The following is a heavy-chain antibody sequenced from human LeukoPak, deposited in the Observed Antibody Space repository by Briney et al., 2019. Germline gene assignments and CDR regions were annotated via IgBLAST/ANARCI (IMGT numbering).Heavy chain of an antibody. J-gene: IGHJ4*02. CDR3: ARLRGSGLFDY. V-gene: IGHV4-59*05. CDR2: IYYSGST. D-gene: IGHD3-10*01. Sequence: SETLSLTCTVSGGSISSHYWSWIRQPPGKGLEWIGSIYYSGSTYYNPSLKSRVTISVDTSKNQFSLKLGSVTAADTAVYYCARLRGSGLFDYWGQGTLVTVSS. CDR1: GGSISSHY.